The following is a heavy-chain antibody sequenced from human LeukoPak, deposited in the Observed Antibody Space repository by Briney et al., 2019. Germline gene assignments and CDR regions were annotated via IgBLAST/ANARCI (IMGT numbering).Heavy chain of an antibody. V-gene: IGHV4-59*01. D-gene: IGHD3-3*01. CDR1: GGSISSYY. CDR3: ARHITIFGVVIMKGYYYGMDV. Sequence: SETLSLTCTVSGGSISSYYWSWIRQPPGKGLEWIGYIYYRGSTNYNPSLKSRVTISVDTSKNQFSLKLSSVTVADTAVYYCARHITIFGVVIMKGYYYGMDVWGQGTTVTVSS. J-gene: IGHJ6*02. CDR2: IYYRGST.